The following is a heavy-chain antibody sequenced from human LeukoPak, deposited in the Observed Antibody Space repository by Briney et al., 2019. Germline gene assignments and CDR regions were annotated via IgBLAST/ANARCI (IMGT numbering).Heavy chain of an antibody. CDR1: GGSISGYY. Sequence: SETLSLTCTVSGGSISGYYWRWIRQPAGKGLEWIGRIYSTGSTNYHPSFKSRVTMSVDTSKNQFSLKLSFVTAADTAVYYCARGGYDFRGYYFDYWGQGTLVTVSS. CDR3: ARGGYDFRGYYFDY. D-gene: IGHD3-3*01. CDR2: IYSTGST. V-gene: IGHV4-4*07. J-gene: IGHJ4*02.